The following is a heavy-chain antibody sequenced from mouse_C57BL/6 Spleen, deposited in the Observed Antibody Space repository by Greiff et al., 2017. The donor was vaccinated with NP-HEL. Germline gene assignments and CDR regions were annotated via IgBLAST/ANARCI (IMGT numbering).Heavy chain of an antibody. V-gene: IGHV1-7*01. CDR2: INPSSGYT. J-gene: IGHJ4*01. D-gene: IGHD2-4*01. CDR3: ASVDYDDAMDY. Sequence: VQLQQSGAELAKPGASVKLSCKASGYTFTSYWMHWVKQRPGQGLEWIGYINPSSGYTKYNQKFKDKATLTADKSSSTAYMQLSSLTYEDSAVYDCASVDYDDAMDYWGQGTSVTVSS. CDR1: GYTFTSYW.